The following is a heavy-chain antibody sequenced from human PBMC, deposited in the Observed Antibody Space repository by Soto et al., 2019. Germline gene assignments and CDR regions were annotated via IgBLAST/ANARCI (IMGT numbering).Heavy chain of an antibody. Sequence: GGSLRLSCAASGFTFSSYWMNWVRQAPGKGLEWVANIKQDGSEKYYVDSVKGRFTISRDNAKNSLYLQMNSLRPEDTAVYYCARPPEGTETTPPGIYWGQGAPVTVSS. CDR3: ARPPEGTETTPPGIY. D-gene: IGHD1-7*01. CDR2: IKQDGSEK. CDR1: GFTFSSYW. V-gene: IGHV3-7*03. J-gene: IGHJ4*02.